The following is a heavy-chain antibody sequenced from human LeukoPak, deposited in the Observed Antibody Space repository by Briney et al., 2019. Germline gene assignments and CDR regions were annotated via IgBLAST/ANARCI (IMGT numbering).Heavy chain of an antibody. D-gene: IGHD6-19*01. Sequence: GGSLRLSCAASGFTVSSNYMSRVRQAPGKGLEWVSIIYSGGSTYYADSVKGRFTISRDNSKNTLYLQMNSLRAEDTAVYYCARASSSGWRGNLDYWGQGTLVTVSS. CDR1: GFTVSSNY. V-gene: IGHV3-66*01. CDR3: ARASSSGWRGNLDY. CDR2: IYSGGST. J-gene: IGHJ4*02.